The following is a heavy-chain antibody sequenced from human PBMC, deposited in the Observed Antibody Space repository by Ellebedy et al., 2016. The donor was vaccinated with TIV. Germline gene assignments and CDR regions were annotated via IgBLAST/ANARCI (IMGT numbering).Heavy chain of an antibody. CDR2: IYSGGST. D-gene: IGHD3-22*01. CDR3: ASLSSGRWFVDY. CDR1: GFTVSSNY. J-gene: IGHJ4*02. Sequence: GESLKISCAASGFTVSSNYMSWVRQAPGKGLEWVSVIYSGGSTYYADSVKGRFTIPRDNSKNTLYLQMNSLRAEDTAVYYCASLSSGRWFVDYWGQGTLVTVSS. V-gene: IGHV3-66*01.